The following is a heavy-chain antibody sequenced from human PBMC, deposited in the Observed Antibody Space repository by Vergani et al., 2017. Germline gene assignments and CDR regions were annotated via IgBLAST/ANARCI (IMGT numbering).Heavy chain of an antibody. CDR2: IKQDGSEN. J-gene: IGHJ5*02. V-gene: IGHV3-7*01. D-gene: IGHD3-10*01. CDR3: AREDGEGSYYLGWCDP. Sequence: EVQLVESGGGLVQPGGSLSLSCAASGFTFSSYWMSWVRQAPGKGLEWLANIKQDGSENYYVDSVKGRFTISKDNATKSLYLQMNSLRAEDTAVYYCAREDGEGSYYLGWCDPWGQGTLVTVSS. CDR1: GFTFSSYW.